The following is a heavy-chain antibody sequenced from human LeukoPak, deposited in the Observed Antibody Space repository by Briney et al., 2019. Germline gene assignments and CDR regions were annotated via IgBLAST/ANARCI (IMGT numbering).Heavy chain of an antibody. J-gene: IGHJ4*02. D-gene: IGHD2-21*02. Sequence: GSLRLSCAASGFTFSSYAMSWVRQAPGKGLEWVSAISGSGGSTYYANSVKGRFTISRDNSKNTLFLQMNSLRAEDTAVYYCAKADIVVVTARSYYSDSWGQGTLVTVSS. CDR3: AKADIVVVTARSYYSDS. CDR1: GFTFSSYA. CDR2: ISGSGGST. V-gene: IGHV3-23*01.